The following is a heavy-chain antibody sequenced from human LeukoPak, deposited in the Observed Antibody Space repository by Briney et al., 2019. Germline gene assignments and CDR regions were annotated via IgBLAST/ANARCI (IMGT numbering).Heavy chain of an antibody. CDR2: IYHSGST. CDR1: GGSISSGGYY. J-gene: IGHJ4*02. D-gene: IGHD3-10*01. CDR3: AREASSRSLSPVIDY. V-gene: IGHV4-30-2*01. Sequence: SETLSLTCTVSGGSISSGGYYWSWIRQPPGKGLEWIGYIYHSGSTYYNPSLKSRVTISVDRSKNQFSLKLSSVTAADTAVYYCAREASSRSLSPVIDYWGQGTLVTVSS.